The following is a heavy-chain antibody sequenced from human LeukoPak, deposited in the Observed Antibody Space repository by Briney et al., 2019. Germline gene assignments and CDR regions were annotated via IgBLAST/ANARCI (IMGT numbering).Heavy chain of an antibody. J-gene: IGHJ3*02. CDR1: GFTFSDYY. CDR3: ARDRGHYYDSSGLRCAFDI. D-gene: IGHD3-22*01. CDR2: ISSSGSTT. Sequence: PGGSLRLSCAASGFTFSDYYMSWIRQAPGKGLEWVSYISSSGSTTYYADSVKGRFTISRDNAKNSLYLQMNSLRAEDTAVYYCARDRGHYYDSSGLRCAFDIWGQRTMVTVSS. V-gene: IGHV3-11*04.